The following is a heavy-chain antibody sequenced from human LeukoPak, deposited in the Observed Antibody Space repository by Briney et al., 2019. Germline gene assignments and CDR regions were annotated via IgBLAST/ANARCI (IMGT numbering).Heavy chain of an antibody. J-gene: IGHJ5*02. Sequence: GSLRPSWAAPGFPFRSYAMNWVRQAPGKGLEWVSAISGTGDSQHYPDSVKGRFTISRDNSKNTLYLQMNSLRSEDTAFYYCAKDIGWFDPWGQGTLVTVSS. V-gene: IGHV3-23*01. CDR2: ISGTGDSQ. CDR3: AKDIGWFDP. CDR1: GFPFRSYA.